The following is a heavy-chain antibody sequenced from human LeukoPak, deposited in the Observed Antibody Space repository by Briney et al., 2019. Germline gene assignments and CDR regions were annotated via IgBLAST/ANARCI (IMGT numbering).Heavy chain of an antibody. CDR2: ISGSGGST. Sequence: GGSLRLSCAASGFTFSSYAMSWVRQAPGKGLEWVSAISGSGGSTYYADSVKGRSTISRDNSKNTLYLQMNSLRAEDTAVYYCARARTVGATNWFDPWGQGTLVTVSS. CDR3: ARARTVGATNWFDP. CDR1: GFTFSSYA. D-gene: IGHD1-26*01. J-gene: IGHJ5*02. V-gene: IGHV3-23*01.